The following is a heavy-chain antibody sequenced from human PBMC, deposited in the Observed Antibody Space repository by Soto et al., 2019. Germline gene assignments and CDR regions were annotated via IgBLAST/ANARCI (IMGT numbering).Heavy chain of an antibody. J-gene: IGHJ3*02. D-gene: IGHD1-1*01. CDR2: ISSSSSYI. CDR3: ARETNLPSPDAFDI. V-gene: IGHV3-21*01. Sequence: GGSLRLSCSASGFTFSSYSMNWVRQAPGKGLEWVSSISSSSSYIYYADSVKGRFTISRDNAKNSLYLQMNSLRAEDTAVYYCARETNLPSPDAFDIWGQGTMVTVSS. CDR1: GFTFSSYS.